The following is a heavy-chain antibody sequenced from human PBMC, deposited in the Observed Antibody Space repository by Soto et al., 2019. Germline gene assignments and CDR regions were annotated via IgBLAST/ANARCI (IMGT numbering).Heavy chain of an antibody. CDR3: VRESTTSGPNWFDT. CDR1: GGSINSGRSS. J-gene: IGHJ5*02. V-gene: IGHV4-30-2*06. CDR2: IYHSGST. D-gene: IGHD1-1*01. Sequence: SETLSLTCSVSGGSINSGRSSWNWIRQSPGKGLEWIAYIYHSGSTYYNPSLKSRVTISVDRSENQFSLKLTSVTAADTAVYYCVRESTTSGPNWFDTWGPGILVTVS.